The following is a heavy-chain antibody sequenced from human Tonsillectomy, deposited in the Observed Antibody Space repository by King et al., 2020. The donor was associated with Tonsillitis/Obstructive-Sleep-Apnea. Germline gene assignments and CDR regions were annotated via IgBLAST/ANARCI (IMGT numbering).Heavy chain of an antibody. D-gene: IGHD3-3*01. CDR3: AANQRTPGYDFWSGYLGVGY. CDR2: FDPEDGKT. V-gene: IGHV1-24*01. CDR1: GYTLTELS. J-gene: IGHJ4*02. Sequence: QLVQSGAEVKKPGASVKVSCKVSGYTLTELSMHWVRQAPGKGLVWMGGFDPEDGKTIYAQKFQGRVTMTEDTSTDTAYRELSSLRSDDTAVYYCAANQRTPGYDFWSGYLGVGYWGQGTLVTVSS.